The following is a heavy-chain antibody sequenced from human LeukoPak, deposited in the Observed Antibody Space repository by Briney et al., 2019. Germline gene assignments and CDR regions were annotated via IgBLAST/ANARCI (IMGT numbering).Heavy chain of an antibody. CDR2: FDPEDGET. CDR1: GYTLTELS. J-gene: IGHJ6*03. CDR3: ATEGYYYYYMDV. V-gene: IGHV1-24*01. Sequence: ASVKVSCKVSGYTLTELSMHWVRQAPGKGLEWMGGFDPEDGETIYAQKFQGRVTMTEDTSTDTAYMELSSLRSEDTAVYYCATEGYYYYYMDVWGKGTTVTVSS.